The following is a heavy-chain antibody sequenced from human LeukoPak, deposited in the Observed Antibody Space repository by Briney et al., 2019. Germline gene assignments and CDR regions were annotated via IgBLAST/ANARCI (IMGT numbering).Heavy chain of an antibody. V-gene: IGHV3-23*01. D-gene: IGHD4-17*01. CDR3: AKAPHSSVTLFDY. J-gene: IGHJ4*02. CDR2: ISGSGGST. Sequence: GGSLRLSCAASGFTFSSYAMSWVRQAPGKGLEWVSAISGSGGSTYYADSVKGRSTISRDNSKNTLYLQMNSLRAEDTAVYYCAKAPHSSVTLFDYWGQGTLVTVSS. CDR1: GFTFSSYA.